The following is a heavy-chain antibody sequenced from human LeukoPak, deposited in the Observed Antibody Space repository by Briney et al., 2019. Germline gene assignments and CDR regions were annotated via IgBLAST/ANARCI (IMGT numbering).Heavy chain of an antibody. CDR1: GFTFSDYS. D-gene: IGHD6-19*01. J-gene: IGHJ4*02. Sequence: GGSLRLSCVVSGFTFSDYSMNWVRQAPGKGLEWISYIGSGSGNIWFADSVKGRFTISRDDAKNSLYLQMNSLRAEDTAVYYRARDGQMSSGWYFHYWGLGTLVTVSS. V-gene: IGHV3-48*01. CDR2: IGSGSGNI. CDR3: ARDGQMSSGWYFHY.